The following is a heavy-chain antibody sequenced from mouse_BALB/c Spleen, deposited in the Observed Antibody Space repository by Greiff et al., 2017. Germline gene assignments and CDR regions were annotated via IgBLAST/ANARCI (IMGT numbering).Heavy chain of an antibody. CDR1: GYTFTNYW. CDR2: IYPGGGYT. J-gene: IGHJ2*01. Sequence: QVQLKESGAELVRPGTSVKISCKASGYTFTNYWLGWVKQRPGHGLEWIGDIYPGGGYTNYNEKFKGKATLTADTSSSTAYMQLSSLTSEDSAGYFGERRELGIDYWGQGTTLTVSS. CDR3: ERRELGIDY. D-gene: IGHD4-1*01. V-gene: IGHV1-63*02.